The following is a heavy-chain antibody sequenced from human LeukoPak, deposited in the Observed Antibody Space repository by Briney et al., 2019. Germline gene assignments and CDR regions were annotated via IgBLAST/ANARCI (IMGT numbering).Heavy chain of an antibody. D-gene: IGHD5-18*01. V-gene: IGHV3-23*01. Sequence: PGGSLRLSCVASGFTFSSYAMSWVRQAPGKGLEWVSAISGSGGSTYYADSVKGRFTISRDNSKNTLYLQMNSLRAEDTAVYYCAKLKYSYGFGTFDYWGQGTLVTVSS. J-gene: IGHJ4*02. CDR2: ISGSGGST. CDR3: AKLKYSYGFGTFDY. CDR1: GFTFSSYA.